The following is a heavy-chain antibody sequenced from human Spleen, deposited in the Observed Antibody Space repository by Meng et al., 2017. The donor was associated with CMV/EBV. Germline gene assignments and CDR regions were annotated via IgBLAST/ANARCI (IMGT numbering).Heavy chain of an antibody. D-gene: IGHD1-1*01. CDR3: ARGVGSPWNEYFQH. CDR2: IYYSGST. CDR1: GFTFRSYG. V-gene: IGHV4-38-2*01. J-gene: IGHJ1*01. Sequence: ESLKISCAASGFTFRSYGMNWVRQPPGKGLEWIGSIYYSGSTYYNASLKSRVTISVDTSKNQFSLKLSSVTAADTAVYYCARGVGSPWNEYFQHWGQGTLVTVSS.